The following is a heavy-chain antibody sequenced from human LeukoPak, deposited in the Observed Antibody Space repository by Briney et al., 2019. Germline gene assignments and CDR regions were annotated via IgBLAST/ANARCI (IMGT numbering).Heavy chain of an antibody. J-gene: IGHJ4*02. V-gene: IGHV3-74*01. CDR2: LNSDGSST. D-gene: IGHD3-22*01. CDR1: GFNFSSYW. CDR3: ARVMDYEGYFDY. Sequence: PGGSLRLSCAASGFNFSSYWMHWVRQAPGKARVWVSRLNSDGSSTSYADSVKGRFTISRDNAKNTLYLQMNSLRAEDTAVYYCARVMDYEGYFDYWGQGTLVTVSS.